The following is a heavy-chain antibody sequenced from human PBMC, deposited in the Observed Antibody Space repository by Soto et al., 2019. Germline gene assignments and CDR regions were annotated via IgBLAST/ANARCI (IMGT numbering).Heavy chain of an antibody. CDR1: GFTVSSIY. D-gene: IGHD2-15*01. CDR3: ARVGFCSGGGCSALYYYYIMDL. V-gene: IGHV3-66*01. J-gene: IGHJ6*02. CDR2: IYSGGNE. Sequence: GGSLRLSCAASGFTVSSIYMSWVRQAPGKGLEWVSVIYSGGNEYYPDSVKGRFTISRDNAKNSLYLQMNSLRAEDTAVYYCARVGFCSGGGCSALYYYYIMDLWGQGTTVTVSS.